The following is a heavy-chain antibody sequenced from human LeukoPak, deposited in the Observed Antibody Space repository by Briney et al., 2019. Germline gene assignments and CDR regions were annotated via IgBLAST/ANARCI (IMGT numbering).Heavy chain of an antibody. CDR1: GFXFSRYS. Sequence: PGGSLRLSCAGSGFXFSRYSINWVRQAPGKGLEWVSSISGSSSYMYYADSVKGRFTISRDNAKNSLYLQMNSLRADDTAVYYCARVNYYYDSSGYSFDYWGQGTLVTVSS. V-gene: IGHV3-21*01. J-gene: IGHJ4*02. CDR3: ARVNYYYDSSGYSFDY. CDR2: ISGSSSYM. D-gene: IGHD3-22*01.